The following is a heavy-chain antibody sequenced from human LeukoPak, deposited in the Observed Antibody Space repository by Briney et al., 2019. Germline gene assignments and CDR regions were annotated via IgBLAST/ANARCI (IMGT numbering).Heavy chain of an antibody. CDR3: AKDGTVGSYNSRWDAFDI. V-gene: IGHV3-30*18. J-gene: IGHJ3*02. D-gene: IGHD1-26*01. Sequence: PGGSLRLSCAASGLTFSKAWMTWVRQAPGKGLEWVAVISYDGSNKYYADSVKGRFTISRDNSKNTLYLQMNSLRAEDTAVYYCAKDGTVGSYNSRWDAFDIWGQGTMVTVSS. CDR1: GLTFSKAW. CDR2: ISYDGSNK.